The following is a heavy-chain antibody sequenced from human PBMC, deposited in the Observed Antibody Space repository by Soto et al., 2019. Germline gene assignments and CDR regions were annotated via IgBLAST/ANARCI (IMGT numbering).Heavy chain of an antibody. J-gene: IGHJ4*02. CDR1: GGSISSSKW. D-gene: IGHD5-18*01. CDR3: ATRDPIQLWFDY. CDR2: IYHSGST. Sequence: QVQLQESGPGLVKPSGTLSLTCGVSGGSISSSKWWSWVRQPLGKGLEWIGEIYHSGSTNDNPSLKSRVTISVDKSKNQFSLKLNSVTAADTAVYYCATRDPIQLWFDYWGQGTLVTVSS. V-gene: IGHV4-4*02.